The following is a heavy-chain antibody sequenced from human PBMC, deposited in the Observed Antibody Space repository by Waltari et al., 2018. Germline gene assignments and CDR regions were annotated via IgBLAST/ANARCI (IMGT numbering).Heavy chain of an antibody. J-gene: IGHJ2*01. V-gene: IGHV3-33*01. CDR2: RWYDGSNK. CDR1: GFTFSSYG. Sequence: QVQLVESGGGVVQPGRSLRLSCAASGFTFSSYGMHWVRKAPGKGLEWVEGRWYDGSNKYYAYSVKGRFTISRENSKNTLYLQMNSLRAEDTAVYYCARDRRAVAGTWYFDLWGRGTLVTVSS. D-gene: IGHD6-19*01. CDR3: ARDRRAVAGTWYFDL.